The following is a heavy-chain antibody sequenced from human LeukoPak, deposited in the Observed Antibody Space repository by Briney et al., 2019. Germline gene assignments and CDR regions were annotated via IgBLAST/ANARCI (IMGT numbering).Heavy chain of an antibody. Sequence: GASLRLSCAASGLTFDAYGMRWVRQAPGKGLEWVSAINWNGGSTGYSDSVKGRFTISSDNAKNALYLQMSSLRAEGTALYYWARGGPRDYFDYWGQGTLVTVSS. CDR2: INWNGGST. V-gene: IGHV3-20*04. CDR1: GLTFDAYG. J-gene: IGHJ4*02. CDR3: ARGGPRDYFDY. D-gene: IGHD3-10*01.